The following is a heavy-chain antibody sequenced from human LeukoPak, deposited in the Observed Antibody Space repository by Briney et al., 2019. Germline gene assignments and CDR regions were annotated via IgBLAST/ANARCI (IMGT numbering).Heavy chain of an antibody. D-gene: IGHD3-22*01. J-gene: IGHJ4*02. Sequence: ASVKVSCKASGYTFTSYGISWVRQAPGQGLEWMGWISAYNGNTNYAQKLQGRVTMTTDTSTSTAYMELRSLRSDDTAVYYCARDQISYDSSEMTAFDYWGQGTLVTVSS. CDR2: ISAYNGNT. V-gene: IGHV1-18*01. CDR1: GYTFTSYG. CDR3: ARDQISYDSSEMTAFDY.